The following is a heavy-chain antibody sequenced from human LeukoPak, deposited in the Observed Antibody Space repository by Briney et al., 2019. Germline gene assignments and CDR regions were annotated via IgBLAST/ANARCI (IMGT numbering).Heavy chain of an antibody. Sequence: SETLSLTCAVYGGSLSGFYWSWIRQPPGKGLEWIGSIYYSGSTYYNPSLKSRVTISVDTSKNQFSLKLSSVTAADTAVYYCARGGVLEEYYFDYWGQGTLVTVSS. CDR3: ARGGVLEEYYFDY. CDR1: GGSLSGFY. J-gene: IGHJ4*02. V-gene: IGHV4-34*01. CDR2: IYYSGST. D-gene: IGHD3-3*02.